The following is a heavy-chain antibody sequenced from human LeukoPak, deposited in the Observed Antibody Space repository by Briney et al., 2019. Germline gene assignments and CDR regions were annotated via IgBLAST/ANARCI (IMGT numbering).Heavy chain of an antibody. CDR1: GYSFTSYW. CDR2: IYPADSDI. V-gene: IGHV5-51*01. D-gene: IGHD3-10*01. J-gene: IGHJ4*02. CDR3: ARHLYGSGSYHFDY. Sequence: GESLKISCKGSGYSFTSYWIAWVRQMPGKGLEWMGIIYPADSDIRYSPSFQGQVTISADKSISTAYLQWSSLKASDTAMYYCARHLYGSGSYHFDYWGQGTLVTVSS.